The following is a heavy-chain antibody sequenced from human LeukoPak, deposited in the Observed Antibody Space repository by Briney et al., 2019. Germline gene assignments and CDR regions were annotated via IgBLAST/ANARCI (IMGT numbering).Heavy chain of an antibody. CDR3: ARVQTFYDTSGIDY. V-gene: IGHV1-46*01. J-gene: IGHJ4*02. D-gene: IGHD3-22*01. Sequence: ASVKVSCKASGGTFSSYAISSVRQAPGQGLEWMGIINPSGGSTSYAQRFQGRVTMTRDTSTRTVYMELSSLRSEDTAVYYCARVQTFYDTSGIDYWGQGTLVTVSS. CDR1: GGTFSSYA. CDR2: INPSGGST.